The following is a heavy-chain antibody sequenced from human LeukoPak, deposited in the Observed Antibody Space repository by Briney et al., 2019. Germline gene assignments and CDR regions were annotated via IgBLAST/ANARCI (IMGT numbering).Heavy chain of an antibody. J-gene: IGHJ6*03. D-gene: IGHD2-2*02. CDR3: ARIIPSYYYMDV. CDR2: IYYSGST. V-gene: IGHV4-59*12. Sequence: PSETLSLTCTVSGGSISSYYWSWIRQRPGQGLEWIGYIYYSGSTNYNPSLTSRVTISVDTSKNQFSLKLSSVTAADTAVYYCARIIPSYYYMDVWGKGTTVTVSS. CDR1: GGSISSYY.